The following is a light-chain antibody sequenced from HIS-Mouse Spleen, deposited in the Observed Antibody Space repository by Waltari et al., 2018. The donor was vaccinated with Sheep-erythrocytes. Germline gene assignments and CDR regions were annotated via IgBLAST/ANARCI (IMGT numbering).Light chain of an antibody. CDR3: QAWDSSTVV. CDR2: KDS. Sequence: SYELTQPPSVSVSPGQTASIPCSGDKLGDNYACWYQQKPGQSPVLVIYKDSKRPSGIPERFSGSNSGNTATLTISGTQAMDEADYYCQAWDSSTVVFGGGTKLTVL. J-gene: IGLJ2*01. CDR1: KLGDNY. V-gene: IGLV3-1*01.